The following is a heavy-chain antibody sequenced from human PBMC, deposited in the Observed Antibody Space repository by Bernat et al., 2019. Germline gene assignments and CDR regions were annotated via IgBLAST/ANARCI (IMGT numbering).Heavy chain of an antibody. CDR2: ISGSGGST. Sequence: EVQLLESGGGLVQPGGSLRLSCAASGFTFSSYAMSWVRQAPGKGLEWVSAISGSGGSTSYADSVKGRFTISRDKSKNTLYLQMNSLRAEDTAVYYCARGLHSSWFRPRFDYWGQGTLVTVSS. V-gene: IGHV3-23*01. D-gene: IGHD6-13*01. J-gene: IGHJ4*02. CDR1: GFTFSSYA. CDR3: ARGLHSSWFRPRFDY.